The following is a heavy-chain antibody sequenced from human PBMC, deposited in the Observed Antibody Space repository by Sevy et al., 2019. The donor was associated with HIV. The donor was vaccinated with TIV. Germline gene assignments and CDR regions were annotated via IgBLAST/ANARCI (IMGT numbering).Heavy chain of an antibody. D-gene: IGHD3-22*01. J-gene: IGHJ3*02. Sequence: GGSLRLSCAASGFTVGSNYMSWVRQAPGKGLEWVSIIYSGVTTSYADSVKGRFTISRDNSKNTLYLKMNSLRAEDTAVYYCAGVGVYYYDSSGYYTTGNAFDIWGQGTMVTVSS. CDR1: GFTVGSNY. CDR3: AGVGVYYYDSSGYYTTGNAFDI. V-gene: IGHV3-53*01. CDR2: IYSGVTT.